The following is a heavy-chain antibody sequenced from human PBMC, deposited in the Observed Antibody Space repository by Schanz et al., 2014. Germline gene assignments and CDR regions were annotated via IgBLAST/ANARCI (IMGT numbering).Heavy chain of an antibody. D-gene: IGHD5-12*01. J-gene: IGHJ4*02. CDR1: GASISSSNW. V-gene: IGHV4-4*02. CDR2: IYHSGNT. Sequence: QVQLQESGPGLVKPSGTLSLTCAVSGASISSSNWWSWVRQPPGKGLEWIGEIYHSGNTNYNASLKSRGTITVDKTKNQCSLKVRTVTAADTAVYYCARDSVRGATGGYGMDDWGQGTLVTVSS. CDR3: ARDSVRGATGGYGMDD.